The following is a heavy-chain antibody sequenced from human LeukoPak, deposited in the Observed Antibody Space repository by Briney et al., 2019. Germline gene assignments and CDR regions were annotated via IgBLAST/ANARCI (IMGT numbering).Heavy chain of an antibody. CDR1: GYTFTGYY. D-gene: IGHD2-15*01. V-gene: IGHV1-2*02. J-gene: IGHJ5*02. CDR3: ARGRECSGGSCYSWFDP. CDR2: INPNSGGT. Sequence: GASVKVSCKASGYTFTGYYMHWVRQAPGQGLEWMGWINPNSGGTNYAQKFQGRVTMTRDTSISTAYMELSRLRSDDTAVYYCARGRECSGGSCYSWFDPWGQGTLVTVSS.